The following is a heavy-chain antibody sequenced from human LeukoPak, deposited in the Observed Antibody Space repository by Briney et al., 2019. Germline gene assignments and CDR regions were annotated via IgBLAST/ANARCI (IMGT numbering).Heavy chain of an antibody. J-gene: IGHJ3*02. V-gene: IGHV4-59*01. Sequence: SETLSLTCTVSGGSISSYYWSWIRQPPGKGLEWIGYIYYSGSTNYNPSLKSRVTISVDTSKNQFSLKLSSVTAADTAVYYCARGDYYGSGSYHIWGQGTMVTVSS. CDR1: GGSISSYY. CDR3: ARGDYYGSGSYHI. CDR2: IYYSGST. D-gene: IGHD3-10*01.